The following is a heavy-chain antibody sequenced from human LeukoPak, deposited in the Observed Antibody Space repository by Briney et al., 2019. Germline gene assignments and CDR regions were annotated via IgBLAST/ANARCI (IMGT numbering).Heavy chain of an antibody. V-gene: IGHV3-30*04. CDR3: ARDRRYFDY. J-gene: IGHJ4*02. Sequence: PGGSLRLSCAASGFTFSSYAMHWVRQAPGKGLEWVAVISYDGSNKYYADSVKGRFTISRDNSKNTLYLQMNSLRAEDTAVYYCARDRRYFDYWGQGTLATVSS. CDR1: GFTFSSYA. CDR2: ISYDGSNK.